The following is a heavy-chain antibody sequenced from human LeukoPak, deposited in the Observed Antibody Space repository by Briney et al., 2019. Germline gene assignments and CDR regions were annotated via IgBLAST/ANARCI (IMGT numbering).Heavy chain of an antibody. CDR2: VYYSGST. CDR3: AREGPHYYDSSGYSLFY. V-gene: IGHV4-59*01. CDR1: GGSISNYY. D-gene: IGHD3-22*01. Sequence: PSETLSLTCTVSGGSISNYYWSWIRQPPGKGLEWIGSVYYSGSTKYHPSLKSRVTLSVDTSKNQFSLEVTSVTAADTAVYYCAREGPHYYDSSGYSLFYWGQGTLVTISS. J-gene: IGHJ4*02.